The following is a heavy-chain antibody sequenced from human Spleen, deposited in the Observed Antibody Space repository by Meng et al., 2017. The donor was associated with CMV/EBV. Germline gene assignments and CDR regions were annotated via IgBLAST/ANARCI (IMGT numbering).Heavy chain of an antibody. CDR3: ARARIKCSGGSCYFADNWFDS. CDR1: TYH. J-gene: IGHJ5*01. CDR2: INTNTGDP. V-gene: IGHV1-46*01. Sequence: TYHLHWVRQAPGQGFEWMGVINTNTGDPSKAQKFQGRVTMARDTSTDTAYMELSSLRSEDTAVYYCARARIKCSGGSCYFADNWFDSWGQGTLVTVSS. D-gene: IGHD2-15*01.